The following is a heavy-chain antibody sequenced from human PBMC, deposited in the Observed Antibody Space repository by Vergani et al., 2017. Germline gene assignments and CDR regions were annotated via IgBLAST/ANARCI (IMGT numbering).Heavy chain of an antibody. V-gene: IGHV5-51*01. J-gene: IGHJ3*02. Sequence: EVQLVQSGAEVKKPGESLKISCAGAGYSFTSYWIGWVRQMPGKGLEWMGIIYPGDSDTRYSPSFQGQVTISADKSISTAYLQWSSLKASDTAMYYCGRPQDILTGYSAFDIWAKGQWSPSRQ. CDR1: GYSFTSYW. D-gene: IGHD3-9*01. CDR3: GRPQDILTGYSAFDI. CDR2: IYPGDSDT.